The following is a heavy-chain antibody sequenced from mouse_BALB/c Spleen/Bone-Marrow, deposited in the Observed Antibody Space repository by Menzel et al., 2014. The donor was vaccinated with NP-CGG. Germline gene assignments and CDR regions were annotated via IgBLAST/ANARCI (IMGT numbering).Heavy chain of an antibody. CDR2: IRNKANGYTT. D-gene: IGHD2-1*01. Sequence: DVHLAESGGGPVQPGGSLRLSCATSGFTFTDHYMSWVRQPPGKALAWLGFIRNKANGYTTEYSASVKGRFTINRDNYQKVLYHQMNTLSTDDGATYYGARDNNYGSYWDFDVWGPGTTVTVSS. V-gene: IGHV7-3*02. J-gene: IGHJ1*01. CDR1: GFTFTDHY. CDR3: ARDNNYGSYWDFDV.